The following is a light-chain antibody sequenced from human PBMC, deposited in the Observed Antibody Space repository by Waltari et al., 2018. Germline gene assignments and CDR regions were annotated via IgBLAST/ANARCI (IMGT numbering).Light chain of an antibody. V-gene: IGLV2-14*01. CDR1: SSDVGGYNY. J-gene: IGLJ2*01. CDR3: SSYTSSSTLVV. Sequence: QSALTQPASVSGSPGQSITISCTGTSSDVGGYNYVSWYQQHPGKAPKLMIYEVSTRPSGVSNRFSGSKSGNTASLTISGLQAEDEADYCCSSYTSSSTLVVFGGGTKLTVL. CDR2: EVS.